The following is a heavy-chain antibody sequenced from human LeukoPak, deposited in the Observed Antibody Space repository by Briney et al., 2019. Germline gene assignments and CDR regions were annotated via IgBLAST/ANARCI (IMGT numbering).Heavy chain of an antibody. CDR3: ARAPTYYYGSGGYYRLYYYYGMDV. CDR2: IYHSGST. Sequence: SETLSLTCAVSGGSISSGGYSWSWIRQPPGKGLEWIGYIYHSGSTYYNPSLKSRVTISVDRSKNQFSLKLSSVTAADTAVYYCARAPTYYYGSGGYYRLYYYYGMDVWGQGTTVTVSS. V-gene: IGHV4-30-2*01. CDR1: GGSISSGGYS. D-gene: IGHD3-10*01. J-gene: IGHJ6*02.